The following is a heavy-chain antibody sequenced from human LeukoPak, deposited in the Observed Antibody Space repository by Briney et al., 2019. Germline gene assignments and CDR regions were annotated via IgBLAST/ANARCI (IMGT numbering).Heavy chain of an antibody. D-gene: IGHD4-23*01. J-gene: IGHJ4*02. CDR1: GGSISSYY. V-gene: IGHV4-59*12. CDR2: IYYSGST. Sequence: PSETLSLTCTVSGGSISSYYWSWIRQPPGKGLEWIGYIYYSGSTNYNPSLKSRVTISVDTSKNQFSLKLSSVTAADTAVYYCARVADYGGTYWGQGTLVTVSS. CDR3: ARVADYGGTY.